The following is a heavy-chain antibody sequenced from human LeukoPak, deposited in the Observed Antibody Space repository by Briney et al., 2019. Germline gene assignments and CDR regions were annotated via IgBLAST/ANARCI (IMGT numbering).Heavy chain of an antibody. CDR2: IIPILGIA. V-gene: IGHV1-69*02. CDR3: ARQGYCSSTSCGPFDY. J-gene: IGHJ4*02. Sequence: SVKVSCKASGGTFSSYTISWVRQPPGQGLEWMGRIIPILGIANYPQKYQGRVKITVDKSASTAYMELSRLRSEDTAVDYCARQGYCSSTSCGPFDYWGQGTLVTVSS. D-gene: IGHD2-2*01. CDR1: GGTFSSYT.